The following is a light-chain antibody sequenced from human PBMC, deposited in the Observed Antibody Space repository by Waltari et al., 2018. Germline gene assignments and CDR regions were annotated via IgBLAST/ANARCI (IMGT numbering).Light chain of an antibody. Sequence: SYVLTQPPSVSVAPGETASVTCGGDSIGSKSVHWYQQKPGQAPVLVIYYDSDRPSGIPERFSDSNSGDTATLTLSRVEVGDEADYYCQVWDGNNDVGVFGGGTKLTVL. CDR1: SIGSKS. CDR3: QVWDGNNDVGV. J-gene: IGLJ3*02. CDR2: YDS. V-gene: IGLV3-21*04.